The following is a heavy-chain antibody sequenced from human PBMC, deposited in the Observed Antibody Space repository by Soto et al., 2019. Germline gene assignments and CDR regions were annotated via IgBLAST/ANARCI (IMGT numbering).Heavy chain of an antibody. J-gene: IGHJ3*02. Sequence: SGTLSLTCALVCSSISSSNWWSWVRQSPGKGLEWIGEIYHSGSTNYNPSLKSRVTISVDTSKNQFSLKLSSVTAADTAVYYCARRYGSAFDIWGQGTMVT. CDR1: CSSISSSNW. CDR3: ARRYGSAFDI. V-gene: IGHV4-4*02. D-gene: IGHD3-10*01. CDR2: IYHSGST.